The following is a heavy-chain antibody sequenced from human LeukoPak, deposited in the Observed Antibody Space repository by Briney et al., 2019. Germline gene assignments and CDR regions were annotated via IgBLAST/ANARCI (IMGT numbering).Heavy chain of an antibody. CDR2: IWYDGSNK. CDR3: ARELADSSSWKMSNWFDP. Sequence: PGGSLRLSCAASGFTFSSYGRHWVRQAPGKGLEGGAVIWYDGSNKYYADSVKGRFTISRDNSKNTLYLQMNSLRAEDTAVYYCARELADSSSWKMSNWFDPWGQGTLVTVSS. V-gene: IGHV3-33*01. CDR1: GFTFSSYG. J-gene: IGHJ5*02. D-gene: IGHD6-13*01.